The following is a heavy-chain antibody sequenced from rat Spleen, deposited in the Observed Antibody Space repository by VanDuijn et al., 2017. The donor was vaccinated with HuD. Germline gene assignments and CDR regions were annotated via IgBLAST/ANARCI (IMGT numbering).Heavy chain of an antibody. CDR3: ARWGLGYYGYEGRFAY. CDR1: GYSFTGNY. CDR2: ISYSGST. D-gene: IGHD1-7*01. V-gene: IGHV3-1*01. Sequence: EVQLQESGPGLVKPSQSLSLTCSITGYSFTGNYWAWIRKFPGNKLEWMGYISYSGSTTYHPSLTSRISITRTTAKNQFFLQLNSVTTEDTATYYCARWGLGYYGYEGRFAYWGPGTLVTVSS. J-gene: IGHJ3*01.